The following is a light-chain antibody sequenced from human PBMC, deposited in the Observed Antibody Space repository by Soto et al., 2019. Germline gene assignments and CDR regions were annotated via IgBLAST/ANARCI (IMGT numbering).Light chain of an antibody. CDR1: QSVSNSY. CDR3: QQYGSSPPVT. CDR2: GAS. Sequence: EIVLAQSPGTLSLSPGERATLSCRASQSVSNSYLAWYQQKPGQAPRLLIYGASSRATGIPDRFSGSGSGTDFTLTISRLEPEDFAVYDCQQYGSSPPVTFGGGTKVEIK. V-gene: IGKV3-20*01. J-gene: IGKJ4*01.